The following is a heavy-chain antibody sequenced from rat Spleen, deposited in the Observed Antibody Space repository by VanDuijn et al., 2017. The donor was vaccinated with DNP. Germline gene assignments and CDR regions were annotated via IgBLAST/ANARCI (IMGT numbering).Heavy chain of an antibody. V-gene: IGHV2-27*01. D-gene: IGHD3-8*01. J-gene: IGHJ4*01. Sequence: QVQLKESGPGMVQPSQTLSLTCTVSGFSLTSYHVHWVRQPPGKGLEWMGAMWNGGGTEYNAALKSRLTISRDTSKSQVFLKMNSLQTDDTAKYFCAREKYPYAMDTWGQGTSVTVSS. CDR1: GFSLTSYH. CDR2: MWNGGGT. CDR3: AREKYPYAMDT.